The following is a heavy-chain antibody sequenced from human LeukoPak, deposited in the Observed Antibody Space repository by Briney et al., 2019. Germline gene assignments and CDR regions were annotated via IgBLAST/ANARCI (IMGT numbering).Heavy chain of an antibody. V-gene: IGHV3-21*01. D-gene: IGHD1-26*01. CDR3: ARGGIITSYAFEI. CDR2: ISTTSSYI. CDR1: GFTFSSYA. J-gene: IGHJ3*02. Sequence: GGSLRLSCAASGFTFSSYAMHWVRQAPGKGLEWVSCISTTSSYIFYADSVRGRFTISRDNAKNSLYLQMDSLRAEDTAVYYCARGGIITSYAFEIWGQGTMVTVSS.